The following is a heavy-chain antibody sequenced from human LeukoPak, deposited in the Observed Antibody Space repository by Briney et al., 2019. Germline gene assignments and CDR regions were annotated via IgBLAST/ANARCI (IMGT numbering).Heavy chain of an antibody. J-gene: IGHJ4*02. CDR3: AKAPLGRCTSVIGYYFDY. Sequence: GGSLRLSCAASGFTFSSYDMHWVRHATGKGLEGVSAIDTAGDTYYPGSVKGRFTISRDNSKNTLYLQMNSLRAEDAAVYYCAKAPLGRCTSVIGYYFDYWGQGTLVTVSS. D-gene: IGHD2-8*02. V-gene: IGHV3-13*01. CDR1: GFTFSSYD. CDR2: IDTAGDT.